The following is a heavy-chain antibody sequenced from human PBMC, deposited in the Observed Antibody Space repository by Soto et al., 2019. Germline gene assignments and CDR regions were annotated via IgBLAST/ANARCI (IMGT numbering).Heavy chain of an antibody. CDR2: ISAYNGNT. V-gene: IGHV1-18*01. CDR1: GYTFTSYG. J-gene: IGHJ5*02. D-gene: IGHD3-10*01. CDR3: ARGGMVRGVIITGGWFDP. Sequence: QVQLVQSGAEVKKPGASVKVSCKASGYTFTSYGISWVRQAPGQGLEWMGWISAYNGNTNYAQKLQGRVTMTTDKSTSTAYMELRSRRSDDTAVYYCARGGMVRGVIITGGWFDPWGQGTLVTVSS.